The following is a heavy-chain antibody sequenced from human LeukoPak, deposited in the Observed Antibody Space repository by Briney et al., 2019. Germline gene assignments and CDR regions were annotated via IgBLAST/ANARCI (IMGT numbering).Heavy chain of an antibody. D-gene: IGHD1-26*01. CDR1: GFTFSSYW. CDR3: ARWAPWELLRSRAFDI. CDR2: IKQDGSEK. J-gene: IGHJ3*02. Sequence: GGSLRLSCAASGFTFSSYWMSWVRQAPGKGLEWVANIKQDGSEKYYVDSVKGRFTISRDNAKNSLYLQMNSLRAEDTAVYYCARWAPWELLRSRAFDIWGQGTMVTVSS. V-gene: IGHV3-7*01.